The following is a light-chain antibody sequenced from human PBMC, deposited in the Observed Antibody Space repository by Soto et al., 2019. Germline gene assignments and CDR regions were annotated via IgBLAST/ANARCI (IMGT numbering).Light chain of an antibody. CDR3: LLYYDGAYV. J-gene: IGLJ1*01. CDR1: TGAVTSGYF. V-gene: IGLV7-43*01. CDR2: DTN. Sequence: QTVVTQEPSLTVSPGGTVTLTCSSSTGAVTSGYFPTWFQQKPGQGTRALIYDTNKKRSWTPARFSGSLLGGKAALTLSGVQPEDEAEYYCLLYYDGAYVFGSGTKLTV.